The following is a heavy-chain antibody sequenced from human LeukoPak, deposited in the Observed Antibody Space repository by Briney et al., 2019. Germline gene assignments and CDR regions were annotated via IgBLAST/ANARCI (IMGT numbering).Heavy chain of an antibody. D-gene: IGHD3-3*01. CDR3: AKDSEELAFGSMDV. CDR1: GFTFSSFA. V-gene: IGHV3-30*02. CDR2: IRYDGSNK. Sequence: GGSLRLSCAASGFTFSSFAMGWVRQAPGKGLEWVAFIRYDGSNKYYADSVKGRFTISRDNSKNTLYLQMNSLRAEDTAVYYCAKDSEELAFGSMDVWGKGTTVTVSS. J-gene: IGHJ6*03.